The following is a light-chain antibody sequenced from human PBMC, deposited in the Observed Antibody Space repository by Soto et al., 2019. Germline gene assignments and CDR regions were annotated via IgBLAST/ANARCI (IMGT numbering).Light chain of an antibody. CDR3: SSYTSSSTFVV. CDR1: SSDVGGYNY. J-gene: IGLJ2*01. Sequence: QSVLTQPASVSGSPGQSITISCTGTSSDVGGYNYVSWYQQHPGKAPKLMIYDVSNRPSGVSSRFSGSKSGNTASLTSSGLQAEDEADYYCSSYTSSSTFVVFGGGTKVTVL. CDR2: DVS. V-gene: IGLV2-14*01.